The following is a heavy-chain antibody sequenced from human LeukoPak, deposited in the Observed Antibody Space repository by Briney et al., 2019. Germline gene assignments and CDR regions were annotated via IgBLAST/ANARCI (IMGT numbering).Heavy chain of an antibody. Sequence: PSQTLSLTCTVSGGSISSGTSYWSWIRQHPGKGLEWIGYINYSGSTSYNPSLKSRFAISADTSQNWFSLKMNSVTAADTAVYYRARALQEVVVVGTYLRYWYIDLWGRGTLVTVSS. D-gene: IGHD2-21*01. CDR2: INYSGST. V-gene: IGHV4-31*03. CDR1: GGSISSGTSY. J-gene: IGHJ2*01. CDR3: ARALQEVVVVGTYLRYWYIDL.